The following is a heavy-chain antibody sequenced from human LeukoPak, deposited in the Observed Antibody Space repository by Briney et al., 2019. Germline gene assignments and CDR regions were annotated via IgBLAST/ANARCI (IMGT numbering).Heavy chain of an antibody. V-gene: IGHV3-20*04. D-gene: IGHD1-26*01. CDR1: GFTFDDYG. CDR3: ARAYSERYGLGYYYMDV. J-gene: IGHJ6*03. CDR2: INWNGGST. Sequence: PGGSLRLSCAASGFTFDDYGMSWVRQAPGKGLEWVSGINWNGGSTGYADSVKGRFTISRDNAKKSLYLQMNSLRVEDTAVYYCARAYSERYGLGYYYMDVWGKGTTVTVSS.